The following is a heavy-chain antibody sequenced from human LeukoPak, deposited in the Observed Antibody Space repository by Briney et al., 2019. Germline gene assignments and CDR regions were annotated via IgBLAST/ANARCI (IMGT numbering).Heavy chain of an antibody. J-gene: IGHJ3*02. V-gene: IGHV3-30-3*01. D-gene: IGHD6-13*01. CDR2: ISYDGSNK. Sequence: GRSLRLSCAASGFTFSSYAMHWVRQAPGKGLEWVAVISYDGSNKYYADSVKGRFTISRDNSKNTLYLQMNSLRAEDTAVYYCAREPFEESWGAFDIWGQGTMVTVSS. CDR1: GFTFSSYA. CDR3: AREPFEESWGAFDI.